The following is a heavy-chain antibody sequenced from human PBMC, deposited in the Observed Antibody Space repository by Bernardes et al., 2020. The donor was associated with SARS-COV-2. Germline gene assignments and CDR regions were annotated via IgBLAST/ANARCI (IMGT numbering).Heavy chain of an antibody. CDR2: ISAYNGNT. J-gene: IGHJ6*02. D-gene: IGHD3-10*01. CDR3: ARSRFRWFGELLPSGYGMDV. V-gene: IGHV1-18*01. CDR1: GYTFTSYG. Sequence: ASVKVSCKASGYTFTSYGISWVRQAPGQGLEWMGWISAYNGNTNYAQKLQGRVTMTTDTSTSTAYMELRSLRSDDTAVYYCARSRFRWFGELLPSGYGMDVWGQGTTVTVSS.